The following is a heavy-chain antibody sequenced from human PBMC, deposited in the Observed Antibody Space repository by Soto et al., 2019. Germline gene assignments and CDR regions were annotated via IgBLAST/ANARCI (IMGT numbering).Heavy chain of an antibody. CDR1: GFTFSSYG. Sequence: QVQLVESGGGVVQPGRSLRLSCAASGFTFSSYGMHWVRQAPGKGLEWVAVISYDGSNKYYADSVKGRFTISRDNSKNALYLQVNSLRAEDTAGYFCVNDRGWLVYFDFWGQGTLVNVPS. D-gene: IGHD6-19*01. CDR3: VNDRGWLVYFDF. J-gene: IGHJ4*02. V-gene: IGHV3-30*18. CDR2: ISYDGSNK.